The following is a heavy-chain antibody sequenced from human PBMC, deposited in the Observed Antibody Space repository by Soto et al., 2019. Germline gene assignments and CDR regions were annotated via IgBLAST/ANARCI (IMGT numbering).Heavy chain of an antibody. CDR3: GSLIAAAGTFNWFDP. Sequence: SETLSLTCTVSGCSISSDDYYWSWIRQPPGKGLEWVGYIHHSGNSYYTPSLRSRITISLDTSRNHFSLSLFSVTAADTAVYYCGSLIAAAGTFNWFDPWGQGTLVTVS. V-gene: IGHV4-30-4*01. J-gene: IGHJ5*02. CDR2: IHHSGNS. D-gene: IGHD6-13*01. CDR1: GCSISSDDYY.